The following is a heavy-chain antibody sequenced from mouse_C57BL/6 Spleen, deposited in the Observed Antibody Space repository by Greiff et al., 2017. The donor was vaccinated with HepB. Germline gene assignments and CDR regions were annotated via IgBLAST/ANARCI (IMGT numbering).Heavy chain of an antibody. D-gene: IGHD2-4*01. J-gene: IGHJ4*01. CDR1: GFSLTSYG. CDR3: ARDREDYDENAMDY. Sequence: QVQLKESGPGLVQPSQSLSITCTVSGFSLTSYGVHWVRQSPGKGLEWLGVIWSGGSTDYNAAFISRLSISKDNSKSQVFFKMNSLQADDTAIYYCARDREDYDENAMDYWGQGTSVTVSS. CDR2: IWSGGST. V-gene: IGHV2-2*01.